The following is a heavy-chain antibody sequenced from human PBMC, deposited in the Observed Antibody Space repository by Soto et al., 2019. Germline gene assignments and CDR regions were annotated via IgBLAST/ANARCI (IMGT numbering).Heavy chain of an antibody. J-gene: IGHJ5*02. CDR3: AKDLTGQLPYWLDP. CDR1: GFSFTGYY. CDR2: INAHSGGT. D-gene: IGHD6-6*01. Sequence: ASVKVCCKASGFSFTGYYIHWLRQAPGQGLEWMGWINAHSGGTEYAQKFQGRVTLTRDTSIATAYLTLTSLTSDDTALYYCAKDLTGQLPYWLDPWGQGTQVTVSS. V-gene: IGHV1-2*02.